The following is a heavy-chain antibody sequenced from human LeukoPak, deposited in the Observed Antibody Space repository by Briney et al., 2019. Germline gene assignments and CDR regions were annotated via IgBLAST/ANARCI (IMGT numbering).Heavy chain of an antibody. CDR1: GFTSSSYA. Sequence: GGSLRLSCAASGFTSSSYAMHWVRQAPGKGLEWVAVISYDGSNKYYADSVKGRFTVSRDNSKNTLYLQMNSLRAEDTAVYYCARDQGEEDYFDYWGQGTLVPVSS. J-gene: IGHJ4*02. D-gene: IGHD3-10*01. CDR3: ARDQGEEDYFDY. V-gene: IGHV3-30*04. CDR2: ISYDGSNK.